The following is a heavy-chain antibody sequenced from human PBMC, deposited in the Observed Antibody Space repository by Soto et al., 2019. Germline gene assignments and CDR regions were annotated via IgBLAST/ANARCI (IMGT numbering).Heavy chain of an antibody. CDR1: GGTFFNYA. J-gene: IGHJ4*02. CDR2: IIPLFGTT. V-gene: IGHV1-69*06. Sequence: SVKVSCKASGGTFFNYALGWVRQAPGQGLEWMGGIIPLFGTTNYAPRFQGRVTITADKSTSTAYMELSRLRSDDTALYYCARDLEAYCSGDCYSGFDYWGQGTLVTV. CDR3: ARDLEAYCSGDCYSGFDY. D-gene: IGHD2-21*02.